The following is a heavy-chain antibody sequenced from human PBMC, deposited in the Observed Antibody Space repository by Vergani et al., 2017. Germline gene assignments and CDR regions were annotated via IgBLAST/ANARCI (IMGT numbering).Heavy chain of an antibody. Sequence: VSCKASGGTFSSYAISWVRQAPGQGLEWMGRIIPIFGTANYAQKFQGRVTITADKSTSTAYMELSSLRSEDTAVYYCARDVNRYSGSNGGAWGYWGQGTLVTVSS. CDR1: GGTFSSYA. J-gene: IGHJ4*02. CDR3: ARDVNRYSGSNGGAWGY. CDR2: IIPIFGTA. V-gene: IGHV1-69*06. D-gene: IGHD1-26*01.